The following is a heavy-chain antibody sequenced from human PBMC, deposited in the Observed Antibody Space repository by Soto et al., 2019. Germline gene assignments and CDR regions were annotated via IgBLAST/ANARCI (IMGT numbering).Heavy chain of an antibody. D-gene: IGHD6-13*01. V-gene: IGHV3-33*01. J-gene: IGHJ6*03. CDR2: IWYDGSNK. CDR1: EFTFSSYG. Sequence: QVQLVESGGGVVQPGRSLRLSCAASEFTFSSYGMHWVRQAPGKGLEWVAVIWYDGSNKYYADSVKGRFTISRDNSKNTLYLQINSLRAEDTAVYYCARESGGIAAAGTGYYYYYMDVWGKGTTVTVSS. CDR3: ARESGGIAAAGTGYYYYYMDV.